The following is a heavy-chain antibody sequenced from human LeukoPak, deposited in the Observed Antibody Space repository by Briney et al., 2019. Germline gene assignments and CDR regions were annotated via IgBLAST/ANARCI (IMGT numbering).Heavy chain of an antibody. CDR1: GESFSGYY. V-gene: IGHV4-34*01. D-gene: IGHD3-9*01. CDR3: ARDDWYYDILTGSYYYYGMDV. Sequence: SSETLSLTCAVYGESFSGYYWSWIRQPPGKGLEWIGEINHSGSTNYNPSLKSRVTISVDTSKNQFSLKLSSVTAADTAVYYCARDDWYYDILTGSYYYYGMDVWGQGTTVTVSS. J-gene: IGHJ6*02. CDR2: INHSGST.